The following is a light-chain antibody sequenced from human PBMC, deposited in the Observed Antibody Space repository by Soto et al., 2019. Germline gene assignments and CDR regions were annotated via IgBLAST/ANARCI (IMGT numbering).Light chain of an antibody. V-gene: IGLV6-57*04. J-gene: IGLJ2*01. Sequence: FMLTQPHSVSESPGKTVTISCTRSSGSIASNSVQWYQQRPGSAPTTVIYEDNQRPSGVPDRFSGSIDSSSNSASLTISGLKTEDEADYYCQSYDSSTHVVFGGGTKVTVL. CDR1: SGSIASNS. CDR2: EDN. CDR3: QSYDSSTHVV.